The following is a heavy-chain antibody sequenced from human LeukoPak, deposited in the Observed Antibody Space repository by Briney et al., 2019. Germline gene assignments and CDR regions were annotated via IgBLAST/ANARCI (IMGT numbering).Heavy chain of an antibody. CDR1: GYTFTGYY. Sequence: ASLRVPCKAFGYTFTGYYMPGVGQAPGQGLEWMGWINPNAGGTNYAQQSQGRVTMTRDTSISTAYMALSRPTSNDAAVYYCARDFLTNQYNYDSTSSFDIWGQGTMVTVSS. D-gene: IGHD3-22*01. CDR2: INPNAGGT. V-gene: IGHV1-2*02. CDR3: ARDFLTNQYNYDSTSSFDI. J-gene: IGHJ3*02.